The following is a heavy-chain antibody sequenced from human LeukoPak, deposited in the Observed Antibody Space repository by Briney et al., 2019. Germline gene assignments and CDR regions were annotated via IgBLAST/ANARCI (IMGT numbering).Heavy chain of an antibody. CDR3: ARDAAGTLSFDY. J-gene: IGHJ4*02. D-gene: IGHD6-19*01. CDR1: GYSISSGYY. Sequence: SETLSLTCAVSGYSISSGYYWGWSRQPPGKGLEWIGSIYHSGSTYYNPSLKRRVTISVDTSKNQFSLKLSSVTAADTAVYYCARDAAGTLSFDYWGQGTLVTVSS. V-gene: IGHV4-38-2*02. CDR2: IYHSGST.